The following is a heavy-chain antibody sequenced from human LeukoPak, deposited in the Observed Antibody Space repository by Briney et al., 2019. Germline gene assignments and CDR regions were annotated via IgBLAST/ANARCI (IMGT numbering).Heavy chain of an antibody. J-gene: IGHJ4*02. D-gene: IGHD3-22*01. CDR1: GGSISSYY. Sequence: SETLSLTCTVSGGSISSYYWSWIRQPAGKGLEWIGRIYTSGSTNYNPSLKSRVTMSVDTSKNQFSLKLSSVTAADTAVYYCARELLLYYYDSSGYYDYWGQGTLVTVSS. CDR3: ARELLLYYYDSSGYYDY. CDR2: IYTSGST. V-gene: IGHV4-4*07.